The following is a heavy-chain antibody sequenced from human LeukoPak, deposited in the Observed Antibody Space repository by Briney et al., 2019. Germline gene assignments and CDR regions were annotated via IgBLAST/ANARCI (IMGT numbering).Heavy chain of an antibody. CDR3: ARVVPAAIRYWYFDL. CDR1: GYTFTSYG. D-gene: IGHD2-2*01. J-gene: IGHJ2*01. V-gene: IGHV1-18*01. Sequence: ASVKVSCKASGYTFTSYGISWVRQAPGQGLEWMGWISAYNGNTNYAQKLQGRVTMTTDTSTSTAYMELRSLRSDDTAVYYCARVVPAAIRYWYFDLWGRGALVTVSS. CDR2: ISAYNGNT.